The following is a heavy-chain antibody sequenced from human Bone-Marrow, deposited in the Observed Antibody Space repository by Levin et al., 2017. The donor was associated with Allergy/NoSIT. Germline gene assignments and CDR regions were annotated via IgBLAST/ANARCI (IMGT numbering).Heavy chain of an antibody. CDR3: ARDRGGSYETYMDV. D-gene: IGHD2-15*01. J-gene: IGHJ6*04. CDR1: GFTFSDYY. V-gene: IGHV3-11*01. Sequence: GGSLRLSCAASGFTFSDYYMSWVRQAPGKGLEWISYMSSSGNTIYYTDSVKGRFTISRDNAKNSLYLQMNSLRAEDTAVYYCARDRGGSYETYMDVWGKGTAVTVSS. CDR2: MSSSGNTI.